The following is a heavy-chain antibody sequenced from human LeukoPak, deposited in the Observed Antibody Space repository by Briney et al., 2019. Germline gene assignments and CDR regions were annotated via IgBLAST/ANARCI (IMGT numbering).Heavy chain of an antibody. CDR2: ISSSSSYI. J-gene: IGHJ4*02. CDR3: ARSVGETGIVVVPAAIFDY. CDR1: GFTFSSYS. D-gene: IGHD2-2*01. Sequence: GGSLRLSCAASGFTFSSYSMNWVRQAPGKGLEWVSSISSSSSYIYYADSVKGRFTISRDNAKISLYLQMNSLRAEDTAVYYCARSVGETGIVVVPAAIFDYWGQGTLVTVSS. V-gene: IGHV3-21*01.